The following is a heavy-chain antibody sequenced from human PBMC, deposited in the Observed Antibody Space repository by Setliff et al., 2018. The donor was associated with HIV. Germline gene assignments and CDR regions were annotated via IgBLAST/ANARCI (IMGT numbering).Heavy chain of an antibody. CDR1: GGSFSSYA. CDR2: IIPIFGPT. D-gene: IGHD4-17*01. J-gene: IGHJ4*02. Sequence: SVKVSCKASGGSFSSYAISWVRQAPGQGLEWMGGIIPIFGPTNYAQKFQGRVTITADESTTTAYMELSSLRSEDTAVYYCARERNYGVNRPFDYWGQGTLVTVSS. CDR3: ARERNYGVNRPFDY. V-gene: IGHV1-69*13.